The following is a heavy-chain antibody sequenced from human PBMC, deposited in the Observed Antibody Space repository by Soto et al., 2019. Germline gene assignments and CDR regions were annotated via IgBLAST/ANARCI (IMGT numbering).Heavy chain of an antibody. CDR2: IYYSGST. CDR3: ARDSRIAVAGNWFDP. D-gene: IGHD6-19*01. V-gene: IGHV4-31*03. J-gene: IGHJ5*02. Sequence: QVQLQESGPGLVKPSQTLSLTCTVSGGSISSGGYYWSWIRQHPGKGLEWIGYIYYSGSTYYNPSLKIRVTISVDTSKNQFSLKLSSVTAADTAVYYCARDSRIAVAGNWFDPWGQGTLVTVSS. CDR1: GGSISSGGYY.